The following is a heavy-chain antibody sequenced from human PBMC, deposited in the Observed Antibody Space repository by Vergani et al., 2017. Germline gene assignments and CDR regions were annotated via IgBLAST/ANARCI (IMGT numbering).Heavy chain of an antibody. CDR2: INHSGST. D-gene: IGHD5-24*01. Sequence: QVQLQQWGAGLLKPSETLSLTCAVYGGSFSGYYWSWIRQPPGKGLEWIGEINHSGSTNYNPSLKSRVTISVDTSKNQFSLKLSSVTAADTAVYYSARGPLGPIVATITRFDYWGQGTLVTVSS. V-gene: IGHV4-34*01. J-gene: IGHJ4*02. CDR1: GGSFSGYY. CDR3: ARGPLGPIVATITRFDY.